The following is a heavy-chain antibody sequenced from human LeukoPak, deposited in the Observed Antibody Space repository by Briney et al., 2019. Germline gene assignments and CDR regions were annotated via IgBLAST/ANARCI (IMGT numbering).Heavy chain of an antibody. CDR3: ARTDYGDYAQFDY. J-gene: IGHJ4*02. V-gene: IGHV4-59*08. Sequence: PSETLSLTCTVSSGSVSSYYWSWIRQPPGKGLEWIGYIYYSGSTNYNPSLKSRVTISVDTSKNQFSLKLSSVTAADTAVYYCARTDYGDYAQFDYWGQGTLVTVSS. D-gene: IGHD4-17*01. CDR1: SGSVSSYY. CDR2: IYYSGST.